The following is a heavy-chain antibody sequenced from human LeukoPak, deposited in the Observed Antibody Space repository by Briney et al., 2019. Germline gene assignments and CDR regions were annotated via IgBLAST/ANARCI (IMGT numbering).Heavy chain of an antibody. Sequence: ASVKVSSKAYGYTLTGFYIHCDRPVHEDGLEWMGWTQPNSADTNYAQKFQGRVTMTRDTSISTAYMGLSRLRSVDTAVYYCAREHCSGGSCYSRLDYWGQGTLVTVSS. CDR2: TQPNSADT. CDR3: AREHCSGGSCYSRLDY. V-gene: IGHV1-2*02. CDR1: GYTLTGFY. J-gene: IGHJ4*02. D-gene: IGHD2-15*01.